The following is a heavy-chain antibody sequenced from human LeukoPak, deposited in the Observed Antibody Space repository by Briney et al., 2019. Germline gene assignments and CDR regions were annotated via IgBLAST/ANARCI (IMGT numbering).Heavy chain of an antibody. CDR3: ARVGFGGSYYYGMDV. CDR1: GGTFSSYA. J-gene: IGHJ6*02. V-gene: IGHV1-69*04. CDR2: IIPILGIA. Sequence: SVKVSCKASGGTFSSYAISWVRQAPGQGLEWMGRIIPILGIANYAQKFQGRVTITADKSTSTAYMELSSLRSEDTAVYYCARVGFGGSYYYGMDVWGQGTTVTVSS. D-gene: IGHD2-15*01.